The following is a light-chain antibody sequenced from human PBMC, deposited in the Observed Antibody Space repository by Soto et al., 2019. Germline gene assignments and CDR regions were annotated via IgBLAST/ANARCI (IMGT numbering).Light chain of an antibody. V-gene: IGLV2-18*02. CDR2: DVS. CDR1: SSDLGSYNR. CDR3: SSYTSSSTLV. Sequence: QSALTQPPSVSGSPGQSVTISCTGTSSDLGSYNRVSWYQQPPGTAPKLMIYDVSNRPSGVPDRFSGSKSGNTASLTSSGLQAEDEADYYCSSYTSSSTLVFGGGTKLTVL. J-gene: IGLJ3*02.